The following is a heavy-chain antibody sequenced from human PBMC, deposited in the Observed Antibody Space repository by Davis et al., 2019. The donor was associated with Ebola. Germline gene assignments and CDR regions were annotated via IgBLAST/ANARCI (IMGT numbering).Heavy chain of an antibody. J-gene: IGHJ4*02. CDR3: ANDYGDYYFDY. D-gene: IGHD4-17*01. V-gene: IGHV3-23*01. CDR2: ISGGGGST. Sequence: GESLKISCEASGFTFSTYAMSWVRQAPGKGLEWVSSISGGGGSTYYRDSVKGRFIISRDNSKKTLYLQMNSLRAEDTAIYYCANDYGDYYFDYWGQGTLVTVSS. CDR1: GFTFSTYA.